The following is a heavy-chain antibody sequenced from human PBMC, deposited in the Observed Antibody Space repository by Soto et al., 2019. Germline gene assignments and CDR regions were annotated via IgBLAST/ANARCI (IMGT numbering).Heavy chain of an antibody. CDR2: ISAYNGNT. V-gene: IGHV1-18*01. J-gene: IGHJ6*02. CDR3: AREGGDYGPLHYYYGMDV. Sequence: GASVKVSCKASGYTFTSYGISWVRQAPGQGLEWMGWISAYNGNTNYAQKLQGRVTMTTDTSTSTAYMELRSLRSDDTAMYYCAREGGDYGPLHYYYGMDVWGQGTTVTVSS. D-gene: IGHD4-17*01. CDR1: GYTFTSYG.